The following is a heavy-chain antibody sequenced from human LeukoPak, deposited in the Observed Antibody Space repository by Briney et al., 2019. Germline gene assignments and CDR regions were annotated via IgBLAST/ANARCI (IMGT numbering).Heavy chain of an antibody. D-gene: IGHD4-23*01. CDR1: GFTFSSYS. CDR3: ARDTHSRYGGNENDY. Sequence: GGSLRLSCAASGFTFSSYSMNWVRQAPGKGLEWVSSISSSSSYIYYADSVKGRFTISRDNDKNSLYLQMNSLRAEDTAVYYCARDTHSRYGGNENDYWGQGTLVTVSS. V-gene: IGHV3-21*01. J-gene: IGHJ4*02. CDR2: ISSSSSYI.